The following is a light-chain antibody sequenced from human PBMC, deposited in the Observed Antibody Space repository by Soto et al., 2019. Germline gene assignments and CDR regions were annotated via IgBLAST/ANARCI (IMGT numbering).Light chain of an antibody. CDR1: SSNIGAGYD. Sequence: QSVLTQPPSVSGAPGQRVTISCTGSSSNIGAGYDVHWYQQLPGTAPKLLIYDNSNRPSGVPDRFSGSKSVTSASLAITGLQAEDEADYYCQSYDGSLSGSVFSGGTKLTVL. CDR2: DNS. V-gene: IGLV1-40*01. CDR3: QSYDGSLSGSV. J-gene: IGLJ2*01.